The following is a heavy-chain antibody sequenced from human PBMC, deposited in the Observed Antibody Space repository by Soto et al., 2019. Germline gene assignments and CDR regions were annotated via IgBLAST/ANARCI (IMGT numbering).Heavy chain of an antibody. J-gene: IGHJ6*02. CDR2: IDPSDSYT. CDR1: GYSFTSYW. CDR3: ARHYCGSGSYSLGYYYGMDV. V-gene: IGHV5-10-1*01. D-gene: IGHD3-10*01. Sequence: GESLKISCKGSGYSFTSYWISWVRQMPGKGLEWMGRIDPSDSYTNYSPSFQGHVTISADKSISTAYLQWSSLKASDTAMYYCARHYCGSGSYSLGYYYGMDVWGQGTTVTVSS.